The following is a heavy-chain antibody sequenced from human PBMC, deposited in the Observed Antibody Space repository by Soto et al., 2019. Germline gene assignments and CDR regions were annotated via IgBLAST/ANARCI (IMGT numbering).Heavy chain of an antibody. CDR2: IRNDGSNK. Sequence: QVQLVESGGGVVQPGRSLGLSCAASGFIFSNYGMHWVRQAPGRGLEWVAVIRNDGSNKYYADSVKGRFTISRDNSKNILYLQMNSLRAEDTAVYYCAKDVEATEGLEWGQGTLVTVSS. V-gene: IGHV3-33*06. CDR3: AKDVEATEGLE. J-gene: IGHJ4*02. CDR1: GFIFSNYG. D-gene: IGHD4-4*01.